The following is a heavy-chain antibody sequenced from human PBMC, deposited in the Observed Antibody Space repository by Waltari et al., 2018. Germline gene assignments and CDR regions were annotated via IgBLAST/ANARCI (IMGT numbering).Heavy chain of an antibody. Sequence: QLQLQESGSGLVKPSQTLSLTCAVSGCPIRSRGYSWSWIRQPPGKGLEWIGYIYHSGSTYYNPSLKSRVTISVDRSKNQFSLKLSSVTAADTAVYYCARVHGDYAADYWGQGTLVTVSS. D-gene: IGHD4-17*01. CDR1: GCPIRSRGYS. J-gene: IGHJ4*02. V-gene: IGHV4-30-2*01. CDR3: ARVHGDYAADY. CDR2: IYHSGST.